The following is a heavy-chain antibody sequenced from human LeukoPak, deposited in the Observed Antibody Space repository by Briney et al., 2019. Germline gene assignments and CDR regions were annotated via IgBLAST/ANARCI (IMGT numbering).Heavy chain of an antibody. CDR3: ARSALRGALLASRDWFDP. D-gene: IGHD1-26*01. J-gene: IGHJ5*02. CDR1: GGTFSSYA. Sequence: SVKVSCKASGGTFSSYAISWVRQAPGQGLEWMGRIIPIFGTANYAQKFQGRVTITTDGSTSTAYMELSSLRSEDTAVYYCARSALRGALLASRDWFDPWGQGTLVTVSS. V-gene: IGHV1-69*05. CDR2: IIPIFGTA.